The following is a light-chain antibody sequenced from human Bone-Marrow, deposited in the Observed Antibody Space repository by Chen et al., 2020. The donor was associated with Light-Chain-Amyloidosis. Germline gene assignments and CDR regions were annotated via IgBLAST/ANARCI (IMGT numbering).Light chain of an antibody. Sequence: EIVLTHSPGTLSLSPGEGANLSCSASQTISSNYLTWYQQKFGQAPRLLIYGSSSRATGIPDRFTGSGSGTDFTLTINRLEPEDFAMYYCQQYGTSPLTFGGGTKVEIK. CDR2: GSS. CDR1: QTISSNY. CDR3: QQYGTSPLT. V-gene: IGKV3-20*01. J-gene: IGKJ4*01.